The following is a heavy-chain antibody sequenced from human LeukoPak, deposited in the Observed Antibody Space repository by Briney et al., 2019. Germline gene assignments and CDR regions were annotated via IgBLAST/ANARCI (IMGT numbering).Heavy chain of an antibody. D-gene: IGHD4-23*01. CDR1: GFIFSNYW. CDR2: IKTAGSST. Sequence: GRSLRLSCAASGFIFSNYWMQWVRQAPGKGLEWGSRIKTAGSSTNYADSVEGRFTIPRDNARNTMYLQIDSRRAEDTAMYYCSTTGGNSPLWGEGTLVTVSS. CDR3: STTGGNSPL. V-gene: IGHV3-74*01. J-gene: IGHJ4*02.